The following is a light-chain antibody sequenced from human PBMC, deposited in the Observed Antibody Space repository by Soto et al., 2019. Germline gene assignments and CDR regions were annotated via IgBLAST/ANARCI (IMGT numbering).Light chain of an antibody. Sequence: QSVLTQTPSVSAAPRQRVTISCSGSSSNIGNNGVSWYQQLPGKAPKLLIYRNTQRPSGVPDRFSGSKSGISASLAISGLRSEDEADYFCATWDDRLSGVVFGGGTKLTVL. CDR1: SSNIGNNG. CDR2: RNT. CDR3: ATWDDRLSGVV. J-gene: IGLJ2*01. V-gene: IGLV1-36*01.